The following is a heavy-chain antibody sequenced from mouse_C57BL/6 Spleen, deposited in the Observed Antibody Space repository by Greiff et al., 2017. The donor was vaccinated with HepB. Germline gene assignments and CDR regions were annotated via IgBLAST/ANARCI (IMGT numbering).Heavy chain of an antibody. D-gene: IGHD2-1*01. V-gene: IGHV3-1*01. CDR2: ISYSGST. CDR3: AREGYGNCFDY. J-gene: IGHJ2*01. CDR1: GYSITSGYD. Sequence: EVQLVESGPGMVKPSQSLSLTCTVTGYSITSGYDWHWIRHFPGNKLEWMGYISYSGSTNYNPSLKSRISITHDTSKNHFFLKLNSVTTEDTATYYCAREGYGNCFDYWGQGTTLTVSS.